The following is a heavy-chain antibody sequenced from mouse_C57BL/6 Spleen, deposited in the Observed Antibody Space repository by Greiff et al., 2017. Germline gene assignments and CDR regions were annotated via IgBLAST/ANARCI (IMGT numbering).Heavy chain of an antibody. D-gene: IGHD4-1*01. Sequence: LVKPGASVKLSCKASGYTFTEYTIHWVKQWSGQGLEWIGWFYPGSGSIRYNEKFKDKATLTADKSSSTVYMELSRLTSEDSAVYFCARHEDNWEATLFAYWGQGTLVTVSA. CDR1: GYTFTEYT. V-gene: IGHV1-62-2*01. CDR3: ARHEDNWEATLFAY. J-gene: IGHJ3*01. CDR2: FYPGSGSI.